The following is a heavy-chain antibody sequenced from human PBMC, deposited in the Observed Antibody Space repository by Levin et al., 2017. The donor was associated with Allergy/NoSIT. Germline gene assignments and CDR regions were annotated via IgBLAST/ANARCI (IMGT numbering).Heavy chain of an antibody. CDR2: ISSSSSYI. CDR1: GFTFSSYS. D-gene: IGHD5-18*01. V-gene: IGHV3-21*01. Sequence: GGSLRLSCAASGFTFSSYSMNWVRQAPGKGLEWVSSISSSSSYIYYADSVKGRFTISRDNAKNSLYLQMNSLRAEDTAVYYCARVGYSYGSKGYYYYGMDVWGQGTTVTVSS. CDR3: ARVGYSYGSKGYYYYGMDV. J-gene: IGHJ6*02.